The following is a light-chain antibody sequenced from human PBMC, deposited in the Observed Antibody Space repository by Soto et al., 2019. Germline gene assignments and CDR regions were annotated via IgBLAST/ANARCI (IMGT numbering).Light chain of an antibody. Sequence: EIVLTQSPGTLSLSPGERATLSCRASQSVSSSYLAWYQQKPGQAPRLLIYGASSRATGIPDRFSGSGSGTDFTLTISRLXPEDFAVYYCQQYGSSPLWTFGQGTKVDIK. V-gene: IGKV3-20*01. CDR3: QQYGSSPLWT. CDR1: QSVSSSY. J-gene: IGKJ1*01. CDR2: GAS.